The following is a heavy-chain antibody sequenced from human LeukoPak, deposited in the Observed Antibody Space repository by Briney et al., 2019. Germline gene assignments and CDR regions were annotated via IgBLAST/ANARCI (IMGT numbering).Heavy chain of an antibody. V-gene: IGHV3-23*01. D-gene: IGHD6-6*01. Sequence: PGGSLRLSCAASGFTFSSYAMNWVRQAPGKGLEWVSGISNSGGSTYYADSVKGRFTISRDNSKNTLYLQMNSLRANDTAVYYCAKETSSSFDYWGQGTLVTVSS. CDR2: ISNSGGST. CDR1: GFTFSSYA. CDR3: AKETSSSFDY. J-gene: IGHJ4*02.